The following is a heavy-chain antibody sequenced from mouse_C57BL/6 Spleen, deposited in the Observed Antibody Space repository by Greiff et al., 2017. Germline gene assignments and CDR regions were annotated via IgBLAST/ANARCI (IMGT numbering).Heavy chain of an antibody. CDR3: ARGGCGSSSFAY. CDR2: ISDGGSYT. CDR1: GFTFSSYA. D-gene: IGHD1-1*01. V-gene: IGHV5-4*01. J-gene: IGHJ3*01. Sequence: DVHLVESGGGLVKPGGSLKLSCAASGFTFSSYAMTWVRQTPGKRLEWVATISDGGSYTYYPYNVKGRFTISRDNAKNNLYLHMRHLKSEDTAMYYCARGGCGSSSFAYWGQGTLVTVSA.